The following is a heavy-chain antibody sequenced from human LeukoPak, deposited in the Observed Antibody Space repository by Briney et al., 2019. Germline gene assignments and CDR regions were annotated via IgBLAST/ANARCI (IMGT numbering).Heavy chain of an antibody. CDR2: IYPGDSDT. Sequence: GESPKISCKGLGYSFSYDWIGWVRQMNGKGLDRMGIIYPGDSDTRYSPSFQGQVTISADKSISTAYRQWSSLRAADTAMYYCARCGEMATISSCYFDYWGQGTLVTVSS. V-gene: IGHV5-51*01. D-gene: IGHD5-24*01. CDR1: GYSFSYDW. J-gene: IGHJ4*02. CDR3: ARCGEMATISSCYFDY.